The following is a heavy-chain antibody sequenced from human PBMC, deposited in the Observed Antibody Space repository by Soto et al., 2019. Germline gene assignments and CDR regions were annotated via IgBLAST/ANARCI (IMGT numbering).Heavy chain of an antibody. Sequence: QVQLVESGGVVVQPGRSLRLSCAAAGFTFSSYGMHWVRQAPGKGLEWVAVIYYDGSNEYYADSVKGRFTISRDNSKNTLYLQMNSLRADDTAVYYCARDYSSTSYGFDSWGQGTLVTVSS. J-gene: IGHJ4*02. D-gene: IGHD6-13*01. CDR3: ARDYSSTSYGFDS. CDR2: IYYDGSNE. CDR1: GFTFSSYG. V-gene: IGHV3-33*01.